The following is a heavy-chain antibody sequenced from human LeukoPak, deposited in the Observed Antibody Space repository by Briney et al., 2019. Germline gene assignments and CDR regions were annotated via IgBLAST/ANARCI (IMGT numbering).Heavy chain of an antibody. J-gene: IGHJ4*02. CDR2: IDSCDSYT. V-gene: IGHV5-10-1*01. CDR3: ASSPSSSGYTDYGYNYY. CDR1: GYRFISYW. Sequence: LLISSNGSGYRFISYWISWGRQMPGKGLEWMGRIDSCDSYTNYYPSLQGHVTISADKSISTAYLQWSSLKASDTAMYYCASSPSSSGYTDYGYNYYWGQGTGVTVSS. D-gene: IGHD5-12*01.